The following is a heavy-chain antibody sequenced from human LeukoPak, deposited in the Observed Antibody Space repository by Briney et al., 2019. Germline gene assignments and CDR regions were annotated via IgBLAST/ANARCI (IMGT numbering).Heavy chain of an antibody. CDR1: GFTFSSYG. D-gene: IGHD6-19*01. CDR3: AKDLVSSGWYFDY. J-gene: IGHJ4*02. Sequence: PGGSLRLSCAASGFTFSSYGMHWVRQAPGKGLEWVSAISGSGGSTYYADSVKGRFTISRDNSKNTLYLQMNSLRAEDTAVYYCAKDLVSSGWYFDYWGQGALVTVSS. CDR2: ISGSGGST. V-gene: IGHV3-23*01.